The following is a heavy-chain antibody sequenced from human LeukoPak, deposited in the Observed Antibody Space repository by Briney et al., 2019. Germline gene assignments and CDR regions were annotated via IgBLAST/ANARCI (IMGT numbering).Heavy chain of an antibody. Sequence: ASVKVSCKASGYTFTIKHIHWVRQAPGQGLEWMGVINPSGDSTTYAQNFQGRVTMTRDTSTSTVYMELRSLRFEDTAIYYCAKLATSDTGETYWGQGTLVTVSS. CDR2: INPSGDST. D-gene: IGHD3-16*01. CDR3: AKLATSDTGETY. J-gene: IGHJ4*02. CDR1: GYTFTIKH. V-gene: IGHV1-46*01.